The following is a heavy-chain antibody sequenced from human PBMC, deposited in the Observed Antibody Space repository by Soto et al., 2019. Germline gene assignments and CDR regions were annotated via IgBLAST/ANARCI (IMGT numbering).Heavy chain of an antibody. CDR2: INPSGGST. V-gene: IGHV1-46*03. CDR3: ARTMVRGVITFDY. CDR1: GYTFSSYY. D-gene: IGHD3-10*01. J-gene: IGHJ4*02. Sequence: ASVKLSCKASGYTFSSYYMHWVLQAPGQGLEWMGIINPSGGSTSYAQKFQGRVTMTRDTSTSTVYMELSSLRSEDTAVYYCARTMVRGVITFDYWGKGTLVTVSS.